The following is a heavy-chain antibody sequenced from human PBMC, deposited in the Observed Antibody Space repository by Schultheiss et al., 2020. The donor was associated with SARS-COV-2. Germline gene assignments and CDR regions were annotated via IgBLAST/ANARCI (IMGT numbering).Heavy chain of an antibody. CDR3: AVTLIAADLDY. J-gene: IGHJ4*02. CDR1: GFTFSSYG. CDR2: ISGTAGDT. V-gene: IGHV3-23*01. Sequence: GGSLRLSCAASGFTFSSYGMHWVRQAPGKGLEWVSAISGTAGDTYYPGSVKGRFTISRDNSKNTLYLQMNSLRAEDTAVYYCAVTLIAADLDYWGQGTLVTVSS. D-gene: IGHD6-6*01.